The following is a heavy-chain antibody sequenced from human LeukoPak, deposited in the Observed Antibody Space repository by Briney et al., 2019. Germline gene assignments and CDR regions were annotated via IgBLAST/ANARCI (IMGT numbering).Heavy chain of an antibody. Sequence: ASVKVSCKASGGTFSSYAISWVRQAPGQGLEWMGWISAYNGYTDYAQKFQSRVTMTTDTSTSTAYMELRSLRSDDTAVYYCARDKAVTTEVTQHFQHWGQGTLVTVSS. CDR2: ISAYNGYT. J-gene: IGHJ1*01. CDR3: ARDKAVTTEVTQHFQH. D-gene: IGHD4-23*01. CDR1: GGTFSSYA. V-gene: IGHV1-18*01.